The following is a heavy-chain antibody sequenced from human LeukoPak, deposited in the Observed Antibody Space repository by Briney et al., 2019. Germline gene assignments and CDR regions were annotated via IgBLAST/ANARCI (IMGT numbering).Heavy chain of an antibody. CDR3: ARHKKTYYDFWSGYYSWFDP. J-gene: IGHJ5*02. D-gene: IGHD3-3*01. Sequence: SETLSLTCAVSGYSISSGYYWGWIRQPPGKGLEWIGSIYHSGSTYYNPSLKSPVTISVDTSKNQFSLKLSSVTAADTAVYYCARHKKTYYDFWSGYYSWFDPWGQGTLVTVSS. V-gene: IGHV4-38-2*01. CDR1: GYSISSGYY. CDR2: IYHSGST.